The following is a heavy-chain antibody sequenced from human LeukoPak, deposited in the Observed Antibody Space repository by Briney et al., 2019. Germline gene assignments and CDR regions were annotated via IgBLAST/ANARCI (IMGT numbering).Heavy chain of an antibody. J-gene: IGHJ4*02. CDR1: GFTFSSYA. CDR2: ISTSGGSS. Sequence: TGESLRLSCAASGFTFSSYAMSWLRQAPGKGLEGVSGISTSGGSSSYADSVKGRFTISRDNPRNTLYMQMNSLRAEDTALYYCAIMHPYYDGSGYWVQWGQGTLVTVSS. V-gene: IGHV3-23*01. D-gene: IGHD3-22*01. CDR3: AIMHPYYDGSGYWVQ.